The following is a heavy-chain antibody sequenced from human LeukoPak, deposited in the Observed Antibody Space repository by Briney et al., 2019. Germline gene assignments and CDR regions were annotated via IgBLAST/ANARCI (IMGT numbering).Heavy chain of an antibody. J-gene: IGHJ4*02. Sequence: GGYLRLSCAASGFTFSSYAMSWVRRAPGKGLEWVSAISGGGDITYYAGSVKGRFTISRDNSKNTLYLQVSSLRADDTAVYYCAKAHSGSFYSGIHWGQGTLVTVSS. CDR1: GFTFSSYA. CDR2: ISGGGDIT. D-gene: IGHD1-26*01. V-gene: IGHV3-23*01. CDR3: AKAHSGSFYSGIH.